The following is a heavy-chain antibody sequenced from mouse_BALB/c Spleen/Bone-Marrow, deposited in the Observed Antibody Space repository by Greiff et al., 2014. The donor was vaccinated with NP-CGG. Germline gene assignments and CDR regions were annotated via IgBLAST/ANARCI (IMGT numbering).Heavy chain of an antibody. CDR2: ISDSGGST. D-gene: IGHD1-1*01. Sequence: EVPLVESGGGIVQPGGSLKLSCVISGFSFSDYYTYWVRQTPEKRLEWVAYISDSGGSTYYPDTVKGRFTISRDNAKNTLYLQMSRLKSEDTAMYYCARLGDYSYFDYWGQGTTLTVSS. CDR1: GFSFSDYY. V-gene: IGHV5-12*02. CDR3: ARLGDYSYFDY. J-gene: IGHJ2*01.